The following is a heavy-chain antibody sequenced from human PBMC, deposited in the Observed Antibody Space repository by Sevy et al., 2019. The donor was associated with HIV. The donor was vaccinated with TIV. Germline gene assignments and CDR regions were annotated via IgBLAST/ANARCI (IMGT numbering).Heavy chain of an antibody. CDR1: GFTFSTTW. J-gene: IGHJ3*02. CDR2: IKGKNDGGPT. D-gene: IGHD4-17*01. Sequence: GGSLSLSCAASGFTFSTTWMSWVRQAPGKGLELVGRIKGKNDGGPTDYAAPVIGRFTISRDDSKSTLYLRMNSLKIEDTAVYYCTTMGWHGGFDIWGQGAMVTVSS. V-gene: IGHV3-15*01. CDR3: TTMGWHGGFDI.